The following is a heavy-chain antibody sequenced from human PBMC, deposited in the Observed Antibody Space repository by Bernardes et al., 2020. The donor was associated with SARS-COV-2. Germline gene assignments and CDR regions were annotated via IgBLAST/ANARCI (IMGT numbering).Heavy chain of an antibody. CDR3: ARASIDSYGYYYYYYGMDV. D-gene: IGHD5-18*01. CDR2: INHSGST. CDR1: GGSFSGYY. V-gene: IGHV4-34*01. J-gene: IGHJ6*02. Sequence: SETLSLTCAVYGGSFSGYYWSWIRQPPGKGLEWIGEINHSGSTNYNPPLKSRVTISVDTSKNQISLKLSSVTAADTAGYYFARASIDSYGYYYYYYGMDVWGQGNTVPGS.